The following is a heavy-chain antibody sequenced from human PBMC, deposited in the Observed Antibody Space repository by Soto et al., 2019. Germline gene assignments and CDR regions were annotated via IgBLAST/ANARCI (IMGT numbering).Heavy chain of an antibody. CDR3: SRDGDFYGLDV. V-gene: IGHV3-49*04. CDR1: GFTSDDYDYA. CDR2: IRGSTYGGTT. J-gene: IGHJ6*02. Sequence: GGSLRLSCTFSGFTSDDYDYALTWVRQAPGKGLQWLGLIRGSTYGGTTEYAASVKGRFTISRDDSKGIAYLQMNSLKTEDTAVYYCSRDGDFYGLDVWGQGTTVTVSS. D-gene: IGHD3-3*01.